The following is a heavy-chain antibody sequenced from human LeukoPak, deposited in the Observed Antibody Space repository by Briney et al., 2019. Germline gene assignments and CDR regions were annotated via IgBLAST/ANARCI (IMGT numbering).Heavy chain of an antibody. D-gene: IGHD5-12*01. Sequence: SETLSLTCTVSRGSISGSIRSYYWSWLRQPPGKGLECIGYISSSGSINDNPSLRSRLTISVDTSKNHFFLNLSSVSAADTAVYYCARFPLGYSGVYYFDYWGQGTLVTVS. CDR3: ARFPLGYSGVYYFDY. CDR1: RGSISGSIRSYY. J-gene: IGHJ4*02. CDR2: ISSSGSI. V-gene: IGHV4-61*03.